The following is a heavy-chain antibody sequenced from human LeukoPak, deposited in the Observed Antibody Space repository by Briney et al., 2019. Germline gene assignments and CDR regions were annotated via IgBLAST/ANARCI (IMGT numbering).Heavy chain of an antibody. CDR1: GSTFSDYY. V-gene: IGHV3-11*04. D-gene: IGHD5-12*01. J-gene: IGHJ6*03. CDR2: ISSSGSTI. CDR3: ARVTVATTIGGYYYYYYMDV. Sequence: GRSLRLSCAASGSTFSDYYTSWIRQAPGNGLEWVSYISSSGSTIYYADSVTGRFTISTDIAKNSLYRQMNSLRAEDTAVYYCARVTVATTIGGYYYYYYMDVWGKGTTVTVSS.